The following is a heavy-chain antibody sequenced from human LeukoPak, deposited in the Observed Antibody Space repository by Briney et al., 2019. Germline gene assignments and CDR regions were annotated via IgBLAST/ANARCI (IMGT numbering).Heavy chain of an antibody. CDR3: ARDGIASRSYYYYGMDV. D-gene: IGHD6-13*01. J-gene: IGHJ6*02. V-gene: IGHV1-69*04. Sequence: ASVKVSCKASGGTFSSYTISWVRQAPGQGLEWMGRIIPILGIANYAQKFQGRVTITADKSTSTAYTELSSLRSEDTAVYYCARDGIASRSYYYYGMDVWGQGTTVTVSS. CDR1: GGTFSSYT. CDR2: IIPILGIA.